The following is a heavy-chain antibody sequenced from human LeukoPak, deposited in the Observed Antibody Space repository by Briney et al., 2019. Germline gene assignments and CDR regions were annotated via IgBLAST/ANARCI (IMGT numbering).Heavy chain of an antibody. V-gene: IGHV3-7*03. D-gene: IGHD1-26*01. CDR2: IKQDESEK. CDR1: GFSFSNYW. J-gene: IGHJ4*02. CDR3: ARLVGDVTTWDC. Sequence: PGGSLRLSCTASGFSFSNYWMSWVRQAPGKGLEWVASIKQDESEKYYVDSVKGRLTTSRDNAKSSLYLQMNALRGEDTAVYYCARLVGDVTTWDCWGQGTLVTVSS.